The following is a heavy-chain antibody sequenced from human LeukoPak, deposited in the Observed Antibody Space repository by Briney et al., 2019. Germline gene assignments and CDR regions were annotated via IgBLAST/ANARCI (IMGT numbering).Heavy chain of an antibody. Sequence: SVKVSCKASGCTFTGYYMHWVRQAPGQGLEWMGWINPNSGGTNYAQKFQGRVNMTRDTSISTAYMELSRLRSDEKAVYYCARVTSLSPDYYDSSGYCDYWGQGTLVTVSS. J-gene: IGHJ4*02. CDR3: ARVTSLSPDYYDSSGYCDY. CDR1: GCTFTGYY. V-gene: IGHV1-2*02. D-gene: IGHD3-22*01. CDR2: INPNSGGT.